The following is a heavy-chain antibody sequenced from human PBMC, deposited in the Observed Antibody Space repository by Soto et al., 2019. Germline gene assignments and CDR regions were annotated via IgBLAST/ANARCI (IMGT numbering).Heavy chain of an antibody. V-gene: IGHV3-30*18. D-gene: IGHD3-22*01. J-gene: IGHJ6*02. CDR3: AKDGLNYSERSVGMDV. Sequence: QVQLVESGGGVVQPGRSLRLSCAASGFTFSSYGMHWVRQAPGKGLEWVAVISYDGSNKYYADSVKGRFTISRDNSKNTMYLQMNSMRAEDTAAYYCAKDGLNYSERSVGMDVWGQGTTGTVSS. CDR1: GFTFSSYG. CDR2: ISYDGSNK.